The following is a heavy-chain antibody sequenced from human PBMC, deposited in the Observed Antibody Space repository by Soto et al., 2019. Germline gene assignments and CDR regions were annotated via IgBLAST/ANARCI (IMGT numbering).Heavy chain of an antibody. Sequence: QVQMVQSGAEVKKPGASVKVSCKASGNSFTGYYVHWVRQAPGQGLEWMGWINPKSGGKNYAQKFKGRVTMTKDTSINTAYMELSRLRSDDTAVYFCARDGVVPTMDWGQGTLVTVSS. J-gene: IGHJ4*02. CDR2: INPKSGGK. V-gene: IGHV1-2*02. CDR3: ARDGVVPTMD. CDR1: GNSFTGYY. D-gene: IGHD5-12*01.